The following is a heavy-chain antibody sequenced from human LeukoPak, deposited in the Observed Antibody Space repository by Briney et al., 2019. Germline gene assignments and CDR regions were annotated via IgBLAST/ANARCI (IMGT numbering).Heavy chain of an antibody. CDR2: ISSSGSNI. CDR3: AVFPTHY. D-gene: IGHD3-10*02. CDR1: GFTFRSYE. V-gene: IGHV3-48*03. J-gene: IGHJ4*02. Sequence: GGALRLSCTASGFTFRSYEINWVRQPPAKGLDGVSYISSSGSNINYADPVKDRFTISRDNATNELYLYMNSLSAAHTAVYYGAVFPTHYWGQGTLVTVSS.